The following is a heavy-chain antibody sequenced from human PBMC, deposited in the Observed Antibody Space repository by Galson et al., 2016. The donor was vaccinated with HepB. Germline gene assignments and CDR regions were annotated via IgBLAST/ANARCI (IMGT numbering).Heavy chain of an antibody. CDR3: ARDGEGVYATHLDN. J-gene: IGHJ4*02. CDR1: GFSLADFS. CDR2: ISTTSRTV. Sequence: SLRLSCAGFGFSLADFSMHWVRRAPGKGLEWVSGISTTSRTVGYADSVRGRFTISRDNANNIQYLQVNSLRPEDTAIYYCARDGEGVYATHLDNWGQGTLVTVSS. D-gene: IGHD2/OR15-2a*01. V-gene: IGHV3-9*01.